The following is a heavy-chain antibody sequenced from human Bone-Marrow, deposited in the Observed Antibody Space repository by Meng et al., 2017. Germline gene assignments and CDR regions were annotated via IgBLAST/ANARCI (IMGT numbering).Heavy chain of an antibody. CDR1: GFIFTNAW. Sequence: GGSLRLSCTVSGFIFTNAWMNWVRQAPGKGLEWVGRIKTESEGGTIDYAAPVKDRFTIPRDDSKKTVYLQMNSLKTEDTAVYYCTTDGLLDCLVAVKCYYHHWGQGTLVTVSS. CDR3: TTDGLLDCLVAVKCYYHH. V-gene: IGHV3-15*01. D-gene: IGHD2-21*01. J-gene: IGHJ4*02. CDR2: IKTESEGGTI.